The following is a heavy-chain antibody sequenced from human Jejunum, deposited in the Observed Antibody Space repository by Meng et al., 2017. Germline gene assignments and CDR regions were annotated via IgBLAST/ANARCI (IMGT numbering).Heavy chain of an antibody. CDR2: MNPDGSVK. CDR3: LGGAEY. CDR1: GFPFGSHW. V-gene: IGHV3-7*01. Sequence: GESLKISCAASGFPFGSHWKNWVRQAPGKGLEWVANMNPDGSVKRYVDSVKGRFTISRDNAKNSMYLQMNSLRVEDTAIYYCLGGAEYWGQGTLVTVSS. D-gene: IGHD3-16*01. J-gene: IGHJ4*02.